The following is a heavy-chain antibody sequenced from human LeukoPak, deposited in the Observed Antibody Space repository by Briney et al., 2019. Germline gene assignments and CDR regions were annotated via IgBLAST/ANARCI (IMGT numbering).Heavy chain of an antibody. CDR1: GFTFSSYW. Sequence: GGSLRLSCAASGFTFSSYWMSWVRQAPGKGLEWVANIKQDGSEKYYVDSVKGRFTISRDNAKNSLYLQMNSLRAEDTAVYYCARGLRQYYYGSSGYLLFDYWGQGTLVTVSS. D-gene: IGHD3-22*01. CDR2: IKQDGSEK. J-gene: IGHJ4*02. CDR3: ARGLRQYYYGSSGYLLFDY. V-gene: IGHV3-7*03.